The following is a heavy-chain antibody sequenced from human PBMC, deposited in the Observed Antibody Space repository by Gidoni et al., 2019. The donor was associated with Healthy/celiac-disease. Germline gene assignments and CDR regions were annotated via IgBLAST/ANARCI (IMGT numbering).Heavy chain of an antibody. Sequence: EVQLLESGGGLVQPGGSLRLSCAASGFPFSSYAMSWVRQAPGNGLEWVSAISGSGGSTYYADSVKGRFTISRDNSKNTLYLQMNSLRAEDTAVYYCAKTPVEMATIWDYWGQGTLVTVSS. CDR1: GFPFSSYA. CDR2: ISGSGGST. V-gene: IGHV3-23*01. J-gene: IGHJ4*02. CDR3: AKTPVEMATIWDY. D-gene: IGHD5-12*01.